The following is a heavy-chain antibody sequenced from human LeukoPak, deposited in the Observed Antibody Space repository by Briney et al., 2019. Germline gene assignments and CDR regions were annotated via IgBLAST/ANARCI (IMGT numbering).Heavy chain of an antibody. J-gene: IGHJ4*02. D-gene: IGHD3-16*02. Sequence: ASVKVSCKASGYTFTGYYTHWVRQAPGQGLEWMGRINPNSGGTNYAQKFQGRVTMTRDTSISTAYMELSRLRSDDTAVYCCASYDYVWGSYRPGVDYWGQGTLVTVSS. CDR3: ASYDYVWGSYRPGVDY. CDR2: INPNSGGT. CDR1: GYTFTGYY. V-gene: IGHV1-2*06.